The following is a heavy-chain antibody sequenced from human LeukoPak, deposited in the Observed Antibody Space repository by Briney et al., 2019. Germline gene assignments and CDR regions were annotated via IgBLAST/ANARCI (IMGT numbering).Heavy chain of an antibody. CDR3: ERVPKTVTMVRGVIISAVDV. V-gene: IGHV4-59*01. J-gene: IGHJ6*04. Sequence: SETLSLTCTVSGGSISSYYWSWIRQPPGKGLEWIVYIYYSGSTNYNPSLTSRVTISVDTSKNQFSLKLSSVTAADTAVYSCERVPKTVTMVRGVIISAVDVWGKGTTVTVSS. CDR2: IYYSGST. CDR1: GGSISSYY. D-gene: IGHD3-10*01.